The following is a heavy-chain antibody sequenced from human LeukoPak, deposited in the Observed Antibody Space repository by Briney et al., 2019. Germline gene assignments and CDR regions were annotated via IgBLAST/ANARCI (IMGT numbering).Heavy chain of an antibody. V-gene: IGHV1-18*01. J-gene: IGHJ4*02. Sequence: ASVKVSCKASGYTFTSYGISWVRQAPGQGLEWMGWISAYNGNTNYAQKLQGRVTMTTDTSTSTAYMELRSLRSDDTAVYYCASGRKAPSDSSGYYYDYWGQGTLVTVSS. CDR2: ISAYNGNT. D-gene: IGHD3-22*01. CDR3: ASGRKAPSDSSGYYYDY. CDR1: GYTFTSYG.